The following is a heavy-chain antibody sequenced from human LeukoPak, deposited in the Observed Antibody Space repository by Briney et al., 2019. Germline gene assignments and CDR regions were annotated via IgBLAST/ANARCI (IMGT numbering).Heavy chain of an antibody. CDR3: ARNFGTSYNS. D-gene: IGHD2-2*01. V-gene: IGHV3-53*01. CDR1: GFTVSSNY. CDR2: IYSGGTT. Sequence: GGSLRLSCAASGFTVSSNYMGWVRQAPDKGLEWGLVIYSGGTTYYAASVKGRFTISRDISKNTVFLQMNSLRAEDTAVYYCARNFGTSYNSWGQGILVTVSS. J-gene: IGHJ4*02.